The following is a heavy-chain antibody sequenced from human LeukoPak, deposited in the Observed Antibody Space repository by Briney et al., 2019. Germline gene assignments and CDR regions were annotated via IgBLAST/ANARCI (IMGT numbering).Heavy chain of an antibody. D-gene: IGHD3-22*01. CDR3: APSGYYPYYFDY. J-gene: IGHJ4*02. V-gene: IGHV3-23*01. Sequence: GGSLRLSCAGSGFTISTYAMSWVRQAPGKGLEWVSTITSGSDSYYADSVKGRFTISRDNSKNTLYLQMNSLRAEDTAVYYCAPSGYYPYYFDYWGQGTLVTVSS. CDR2: ITSGSDS. CDR1: GFTISTYA.